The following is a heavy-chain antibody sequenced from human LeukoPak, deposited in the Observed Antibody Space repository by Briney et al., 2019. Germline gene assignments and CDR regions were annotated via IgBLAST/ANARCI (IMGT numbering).Heavy chain of an antibody. CDR3: SRAPPYYPVDY. Sequence: SETLSLTCAVYGGSFSGYYWSWIREPPGKGLEWIGEINHSGSTNYNPSLKSRVTISVDTSKNQFSLKLSSVSAADTAVYYCSRAPPYYPVDYWGQGTLVTVSS. V-gene: IGHV4-34*01. CDR1: GGSFSGYY. J-gene: IGHJ4*02. D-gene: IGHD3-22*01. CDR2: INHSGST.